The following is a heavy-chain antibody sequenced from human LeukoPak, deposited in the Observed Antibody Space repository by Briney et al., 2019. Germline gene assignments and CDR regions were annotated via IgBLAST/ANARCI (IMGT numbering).Heavy chain of an antibody. CDR1: GGTFSSYA. V-gene: IGHV1-69*05. D-gene: IGHD2-2*01. CDR2: IIPIFGTA. CDR3: ARDCSSTSCYFGIWDDAFDI. Sequence: SVKVSCKASGGTFSSYAISWVRQAPGQGLEWMGGIIPIFGTANYAQKFQGRVTITTDESTSTAYMELSSLRSEDTAVYYCARDCSSTSCYFGIWDDAFDIWGQGTMVTVSS. J-gene: IGHJ3*02.